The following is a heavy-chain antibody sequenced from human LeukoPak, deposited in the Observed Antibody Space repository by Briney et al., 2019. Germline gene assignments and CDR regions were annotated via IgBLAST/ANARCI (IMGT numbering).Heavy chain of an antibody. V-gene: IGHV4-4*02. D-gene: IGHD3-9*01. Sequence: PSGTLSLTCIVSGGSISSLNLWSWLRQPPGKGLEWIGEMYLGGTTNFNPSLKSRVTILIDKSKNQPSLQLTSVTAADTAVYYCAGLEGRYITDWFYFFDYWGQGALVTVSS. J-gene: IGHJ4*02. CDR2: MYLGGTT. CDR3: AGLEGRYITDWFYFFDY. CDR1: GGSISSLNL.